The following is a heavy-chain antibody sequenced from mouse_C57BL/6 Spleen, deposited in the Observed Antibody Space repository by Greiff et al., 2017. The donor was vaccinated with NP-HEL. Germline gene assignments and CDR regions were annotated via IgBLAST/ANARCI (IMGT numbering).Heavy chain of an antibody. CDR3: ARSGYYGKWYSDV. Sequence: QVQLQQPGAELVRPGSSVKLSCKASGYTFTSYWMHWVKQRPIQGLEWIGNVDPSDSETHYNQKFKDKATLTVDKSSSTAYMQLSSLTSEDSAVYYCARSGYYGKWYSDVWGTGTTVTVSS. J-gene: IGHJ1*03. CDR2: VDPSDSET. CDR1: GYTFTSYW. V-gene: IGHV1-52*01. D-gene: IGHD2-1*01.